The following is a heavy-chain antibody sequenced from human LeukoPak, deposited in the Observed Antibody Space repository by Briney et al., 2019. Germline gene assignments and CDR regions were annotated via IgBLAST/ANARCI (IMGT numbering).Heavy chain of an antibody. D-gene: IGHD4-17*01. J-gene: IGHJ4*02. Sequence: GGFLRLSCAASGFTFSTYWMHWVRQPLGKGLVWVSRINPDGSTTNYADSVKGRFTISRDNAKNTLYLQMNSLTVEDTAVYYCVRIATVTTPDYWGQGTLVTVSS. CDR3: VRIATVTTPDY. CDR2: INPDGSTT. CDR1: GFTFSTYW. V-gene: IGHV3-74*01.